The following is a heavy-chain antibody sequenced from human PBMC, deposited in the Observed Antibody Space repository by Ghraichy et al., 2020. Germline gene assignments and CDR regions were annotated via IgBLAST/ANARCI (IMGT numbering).Heavy chain of an antibody. D-gene: IGHD1-20*01. J-gene: IGHJ4*02. Sequence: ASVKVSCKACGDPFTSSDMNWVRQATGQGLEWMGWMNPNSGNTGYAQKFQGRVTMTRNTSISTAYMELSSLRSEDTAVYYCARSAPRHYNWNYNAYWGQGSLVAVSS. CDR1: GDPFTSSD. CDR2: MNPNSGNT. CDR3: ARSAPRHYNWNYNAY. V-gene: IGHV1-8*01.